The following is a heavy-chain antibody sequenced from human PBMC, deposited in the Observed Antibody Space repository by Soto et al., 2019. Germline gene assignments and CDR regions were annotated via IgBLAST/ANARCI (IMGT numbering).Heavy chain of an antibody. CDR3: ARAVEYYYDRSGPTNHYYYYGMDV. CDR2: IDPSDSDT. Sequence: GESLKISCKGSGYTFTNYWIGWVRQMPGKGPEWMGIIDPSDSDTNYSPSFQGHVTISADKSISTAYLQWSSLKASDTAMYYCARAVEYYYDRSGPTNHYYYYGMDVWGQGTTVTVSS. D-gene: IGHD3-22*01. V-gene: IGHV5-51*01. J-gene: IGHJ6*02. CDR1: GYTFTNYW.